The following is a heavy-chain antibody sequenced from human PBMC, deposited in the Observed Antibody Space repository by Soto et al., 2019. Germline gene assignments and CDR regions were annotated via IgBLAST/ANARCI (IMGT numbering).Heavy chain of an antibody. D-gene: IGHD3-10*01. CDR2: IYHSGST. CDR1: GGSISSSNW. J-gene: IGHJ6*02. CDR3: ARAQWVRGVPNYWYYYGMDV. Sequence: SETLSLTCAVSGGSISSSNWWSWVRQPPGKGLEWIGEIYHSGSTNYNPSLKSRVTISVDKSKNQFSLKLSSVTAADTAVYYCARAQWVRGVPNYWYYYGMDVWGQGTTVTVSS. V-gene: IGHV4-4*02.